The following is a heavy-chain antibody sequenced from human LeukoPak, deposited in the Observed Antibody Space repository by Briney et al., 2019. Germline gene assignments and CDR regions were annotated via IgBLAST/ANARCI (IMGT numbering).Heavy chain of an antibody. J-gene: IGHJ4*02. D-gene: IGHD5-18*01. CDR2: IYHSGST. CDR1: GGSISSYY. Sequence: SETLSLTCTVSGGSISSYYWSWIRQPPGKGLEWIGEIYHSGSTNYNPSLKSRVTISVDKSKNQFSLKLSSVTAADTAVYYCARAFGYSYGYAYWGQGTLVTVSS. CDR3: ARAFGYSYGYAY. V-gene: IGHV4-59*12.